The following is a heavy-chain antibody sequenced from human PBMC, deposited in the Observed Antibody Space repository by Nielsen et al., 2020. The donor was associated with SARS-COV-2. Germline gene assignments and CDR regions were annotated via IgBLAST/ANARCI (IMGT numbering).Heavy chain of an antibody. CDR1: GFSLSTSGMC. V-gene: IGHV2-70*11. CDR2: IDWDDDK. CDR3: AHSYSSSWHENFDF. J-gene: IGHJ4*02. Sequence: SGPTLVKPTQTLTLTCTFSGFSLSTSGMCVSWIRQPPGKALEWLARIDWDDDKYYSTSLKTRLTISKDTSKIQVVLTMTNMDPVDTATYYCAHSYSSSWHENFDFWCQGTLFTVSS. D-gene: IGHD6-13*01.